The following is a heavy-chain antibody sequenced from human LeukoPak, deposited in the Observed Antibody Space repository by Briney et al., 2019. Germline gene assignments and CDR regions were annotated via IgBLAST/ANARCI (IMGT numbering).Heavy chain of an antibody. V-gene: IGHV3-7*01. Sequence: GGSLRLSCAASGFIFTSYWMSWVRQAPGKGLEWVANIKDDGGEKYYVDSVKGRFTISRDNAKNSLYLQMNSLRAEDTAVYYCARILDSAWGELGYWGQGTLVTVSS. CDR3: ARILDSAWGELGY. CDR1: GFIFTSYW. D-gene: IGHD6-19*01. J-gene: IGHJ4*02. CDR2: IKDDGGEK.